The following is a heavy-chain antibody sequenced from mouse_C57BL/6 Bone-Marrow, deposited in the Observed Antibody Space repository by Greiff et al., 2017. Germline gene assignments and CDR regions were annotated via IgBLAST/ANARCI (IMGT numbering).Heavy chain of an antibody. D-gene: IGHD2-4*01. CDR3: ARGGLRFAY. CDR1: GYTFTDYY. J-gene: IGHJ3*01. CDR2: IYPGSGNT. Sequence: VQVVESGAELVRPGASVKLSCKASGYTFTDYYINWVKQRPGQGLEWIARIYPGSGNTYYNEKFKGKATLTAEKSSSTAYMQLSSLTSEDSAVYVCARGGLRFAYWGQGTLVTVSA. V-gene: IGHV1-76*01.